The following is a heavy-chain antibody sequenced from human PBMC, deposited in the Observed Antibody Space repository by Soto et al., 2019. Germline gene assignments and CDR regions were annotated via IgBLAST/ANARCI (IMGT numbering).Heavy chain of an antibody. CDR2: ISYDGSNE. Sequence: GGSLRLSCEASGFTFSNYGTHWVRQAPGEGLEWVAHISYDGSNEHYTDSVKGRFTISRDNSKNMVFLHMNSLRAEDTAVYYCANGQYYYDSSAYFAYWGQGTLVTVSS. V-gene: IGHV3-30*18. CDR3: ANGQYYYDSSAYFAY. D-gene: IGHD3-22*01. CDR1: GFTFSNYG. J-gene: IGHJ4*02.